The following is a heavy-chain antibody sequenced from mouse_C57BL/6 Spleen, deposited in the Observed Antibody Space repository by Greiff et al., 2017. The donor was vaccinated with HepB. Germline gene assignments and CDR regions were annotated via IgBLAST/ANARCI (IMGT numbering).Heavy chain of an antibody. Sequence: VKLQQPGTELVKPGASVKLSCKASGYTFTSYWMHWVKQRPGQGLEWIGNINPSNGGTNYNEKFKSKATLTVDKSSSTAYMQLSSLTSEDSAVYYCARDRAYGNYVRAYYAMDYWGQGTSVTVSS. V-gene: IGHV1-53*01. CDR2: INPSNGGT. CDR1: GYTFTSYW. CDR3: ARDRAYGNYVRAYYAMDY. D-gene: IGHD2-1*01. J-gene: IGHJ4*01.